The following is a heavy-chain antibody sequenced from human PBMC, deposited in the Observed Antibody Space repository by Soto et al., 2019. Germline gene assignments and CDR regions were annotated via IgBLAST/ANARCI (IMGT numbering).Heavy chain of an antibody. CDR2: INPSGGGT. J-gene: IGHJ4*02. D-gene: IGHD3-3*02. CDR1: GYTFLDFY. Sequence: QVQLVQSGTEVKKPGASVKISCKTSGYTFLDFYIHWVRQAPGQGLEWMGFINPSGGGTTYAQQFQGRLTMTRDTSTSTVCMELISLRSEDTAMYYCARDKPFSAGYWGQGTLVT. CDR3: ARDKPFSAGY. V-gene: IGHV1-46*01.